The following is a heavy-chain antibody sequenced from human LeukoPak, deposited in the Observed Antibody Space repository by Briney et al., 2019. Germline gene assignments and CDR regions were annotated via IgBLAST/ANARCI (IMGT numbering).Heavy chain of an antibody. V-gene: IGHV1-69*05. Sequence: SVKVSCKASGGTFISYAISWVRQAPGQGLEWMGGIIPIFGTANYAQKFQGRVTITTDESTSTAYMELSSLRSEDTAVYYCARESDYVWGSYRFWGQGTLVIVSS. D-gene: IGHD3-16*02. CDR2: IIPIFGTA. CDR3: ARESDYVWGSYRF. CDR1: GGTFISYA. J-gene: IGHJ4*02.